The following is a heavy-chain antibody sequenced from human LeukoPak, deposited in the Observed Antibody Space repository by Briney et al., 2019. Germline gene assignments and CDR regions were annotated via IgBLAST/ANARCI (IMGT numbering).Heavy chain of an antibody. CDR1: GFAFSSYA. V-gene: IGHV3-21*01. CDR2: ISSSSSYI. D-gene: IGHD2-2*01. J-gene: IGHJ4*02. Sequence: GGSLRLSCAASGFAFSSYAMHWVRQAPGKGLEWVSSISSSSSYIYYADSVKGRFTISRDNAKNSLYLQMNSLRAEDTAVYYCARDGIVVVPAASSYFDYWGQGTLVTVSS. CDR3: ARDGIVVVPAASSYFDY.